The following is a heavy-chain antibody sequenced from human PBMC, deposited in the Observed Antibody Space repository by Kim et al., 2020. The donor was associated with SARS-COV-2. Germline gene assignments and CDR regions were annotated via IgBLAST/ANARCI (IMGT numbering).Heavy chain of an antibody. V-gene: IGHV3-23*01. Sequence: ADSVKGRFTISRDNSKNTLYLQMNSLRAEDTAVYYCAKGPTVGARGWFDPWGQGTLVTVSS. D-gene: IGHD4-17*01. J-gene: IGHJ5*02. CDR3: AKGPTVGARGWFDP.